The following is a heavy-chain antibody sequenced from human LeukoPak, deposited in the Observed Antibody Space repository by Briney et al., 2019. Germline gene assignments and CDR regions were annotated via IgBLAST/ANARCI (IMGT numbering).Heavy chain of an antibody. D-gene: IGHD6-13*01. CDR1: GGSISSSIYY. Sequence: SETLSLTCTVSGGSISSSIYYWGWIRQPPGKGLEWIGSMYYSGSTYYNPSLKSRVIISVDTSKNQFSLKMSSVTAADTAVYYCARARGSSWYADAFDIWGQGTMATVSS. J-gene: IGHJ3*02. CDR2: MYYSGST. CDR3: ARARGSSWYADAFDI. V-gene: IGHV4-39*07.